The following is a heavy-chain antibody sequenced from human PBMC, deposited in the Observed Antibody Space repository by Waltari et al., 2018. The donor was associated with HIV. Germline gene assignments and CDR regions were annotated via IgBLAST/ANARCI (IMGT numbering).Heavy chain of an antibody. CDR1: GGSISSGSYY. D-gene: IGHD1-26*01. CDR2: IYTSGST. V-gene: IGHV4-61*02. CDR3: AREIVGATSRHDY. Sequence: QVQLQESGPGLVKPSQTLSLTCTASGGSISSGSYYWSWIRQPAGKGLEWIGRIYTSGSTNYNPSLKSRVTISVDTSKNQFSLKLSSVTAADTAVYYCAREIVGATSRHDYWGQGTLVTVSS. J-gene: IGHJ4*02.